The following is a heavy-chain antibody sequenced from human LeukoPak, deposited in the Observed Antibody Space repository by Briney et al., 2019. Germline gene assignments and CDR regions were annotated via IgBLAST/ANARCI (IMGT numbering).Heavy chain of an antibody. V-gene: IGHV4-30-4*08. D-gene: IGHD3-22*01. CDR1: GGSISSGDYY. Sequence: SETLSLTCTVSGGSISSGDYYWSWIRQTPGKGLEWIGYIYYSGSTYYNPSLKSRVTISVDTSKNQFSLKLSSVTAADTAVYYCAREGAYYYDSSGNNYWGQGTLVTVSS. CDR2: IYYSGST. CDR3: AREGAYYYDSSGNNY. J-gene: IGHJ4*02.